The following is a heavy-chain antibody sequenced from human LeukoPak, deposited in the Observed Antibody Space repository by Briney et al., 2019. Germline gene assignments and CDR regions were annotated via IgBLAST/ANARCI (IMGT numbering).Heavy chain of an antibody. V-gene: IGHV4-39*01. CDR3: ARPYGDYETYFDY. CDR1: GGSISSSSYY. D-gene: IGHD4-17*01. Sequence: PSETLSLTCTVSGGSISSSSYYWGWIRQPPGKGLEWIGSIYYSGSTYYNPSLKSRVTISVDTSKNQFSLKLSSVTAADTAVYYCARPYGDYETYFDYWGQRTLVTVSS. J-gene: IGHJ4*02. CDR2: IYYSGST.